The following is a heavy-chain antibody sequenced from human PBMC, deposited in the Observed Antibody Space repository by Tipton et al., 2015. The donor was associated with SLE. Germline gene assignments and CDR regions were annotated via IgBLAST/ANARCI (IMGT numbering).Heavy chain of an antibody. V-gene: IGHV3-9*01. CDR1: GFFFENYA. D-gene: IGHD7-27*01. CDR2: TSWNSGTI. CDR3: AKGSSKRLGPSFDY. Sequence: SLRLSCAASGFFFENYAMSWVRQAPGKGLEWVSGTSWNSGTIGSEDSVKGRFTISRDNATNSLYLQMNSLRPDDTALYYCAKGSSKRLGPSFDYWGQGTLVTVSS. J-gene: IGHJ4*02.